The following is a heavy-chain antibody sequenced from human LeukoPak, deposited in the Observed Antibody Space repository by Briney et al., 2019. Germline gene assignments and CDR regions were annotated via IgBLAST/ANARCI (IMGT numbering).Heavy chain of an antibody. CDR2: IKQDGSEK. CDR1: GYSFTSYW. D-gene: IGHD7-27*01. J-gene: IGHJ4*02. V-gene: IGHV3-7*01. Sequence: GESLKISCKGSGYSFTSYWIGWVRQAPGKGLEWVANIKQDGSEKYYVDSVKGRFTISRDNAKNSLYLQMNSLRAEDTAVYYCARDSSWGDSDYWGQGTLVTVSS. CDR3: ARDSSWGDSDY.